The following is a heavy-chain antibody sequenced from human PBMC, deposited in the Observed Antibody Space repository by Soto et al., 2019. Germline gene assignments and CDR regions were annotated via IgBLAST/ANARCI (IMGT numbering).Heavy chain of an antibody. J-gene: IGHJ6*02. CDR1: GGFINNYY. V-gene: IGHV4-59*01. CDR2: IHYSGIT. CDR3: ARGANYGDSRYYYYGMDV. Sequence: SETLSLTCSVSGGFINNYYWSWIRHPPGQKLEWIGNIHYSGITNYNPSLKSRVTISVDTSKNQFSLKLSSVTAADTAVYYCARGANYGDSRYYYYGMDVWGQGTTVT. D-gene: IGHD4-17*01.